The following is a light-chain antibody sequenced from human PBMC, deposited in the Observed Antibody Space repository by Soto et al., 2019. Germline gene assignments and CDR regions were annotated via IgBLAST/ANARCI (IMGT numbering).Light chain of an antibody. V-gene: IGLV2-8*01. Sequence: QSALTQPPSASGSPGQSVTISCTGTSSDVGGHNYVSWYQQYPGKAPKLMIYEVSKRPSGVPDRLSGSKSVNTASLTVSGLQAEDEADYYCSSYAGSTNLIFGGGTKLTVL. J-gene: IGLJ2*01. CDR2: EVS. CDR1: SSDVGGHNY. CDR3: SSYAGSTNLI.